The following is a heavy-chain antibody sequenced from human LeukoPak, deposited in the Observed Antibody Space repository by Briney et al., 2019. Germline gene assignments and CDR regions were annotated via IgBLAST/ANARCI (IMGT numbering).Heavy chain of an antibody. CDR1: GGSISSYY. CDR3: ARVGGGAYYYGMDV. J-gene: IGHJ6*02. Sequence: SETLSLTCTVSGGSISSYYWSWIRQPPGKGLEWIGYIDYSGSTNYNPSLKSRVTISVDTSKNQSSLKLSSVTAADTAVYYCARVGGGAYYYGMDVWGQGTTVSVFS. V-gene: IGHV4-59*08. CDR2: IDYSGST. D-gene: IGHD3-16*01.